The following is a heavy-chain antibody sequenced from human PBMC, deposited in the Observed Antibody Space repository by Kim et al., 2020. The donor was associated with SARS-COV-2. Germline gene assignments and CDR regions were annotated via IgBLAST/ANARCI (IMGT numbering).Heavy chain of an antibody. J-gene: IGHJ6*02. D-gene: IGHD3-10*01. CDR3: ARAKRFGALPYYYGMDV. CDR1: GGSFSGYY. CDR2: INHSGST. V-gene: IGHV4-34*01. Sequence: SETLSLTCAVYGGSFSGYYWSWIRQPPGKGLEWIGEINHSGSTNYNPSLKSRVTISVDTSKNQFSLKLSSVTAADTAVYYCARAKRFGALPYYYGMDVWGQGTTVTVSS.